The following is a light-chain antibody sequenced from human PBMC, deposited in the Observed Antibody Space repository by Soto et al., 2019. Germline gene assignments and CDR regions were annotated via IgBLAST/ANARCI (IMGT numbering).Light chain of an antibody. CDR1: QRVSSN. J-gene: IGKJ2*01. CDR3: QQYNNWPYT. CDR2: GAS. Sequence: EIVMTQSPASLSVSPGERATLSCRASQRVSSNLAWYQQRPGQAPRLLIYGASTRVTGIPARFSGSGSGTDFILTISSLQSEDFAVYYCQQYNNWPYTFGQGTKLEIK. V-gene: IGKV3D-15*01.